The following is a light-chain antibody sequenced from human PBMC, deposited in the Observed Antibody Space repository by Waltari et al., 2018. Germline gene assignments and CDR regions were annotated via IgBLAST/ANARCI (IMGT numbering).Light chain of an antibody. V-gene: IGKV1-9*01. J-gene: IGKJ5*01. CDR2: DIS. CDR1: QGLTSY. Sequence: IQLTHSPSFLSASVGDRVTITCRASQGLTSYFAWDQQKPGKAPKLLIYDISTWQSGVPSRCSGSGSETEFTLTIGSLQPKDSATYYCEQLNEDPITFGQGTRVETK. CDR3: EQLNEDPIT.